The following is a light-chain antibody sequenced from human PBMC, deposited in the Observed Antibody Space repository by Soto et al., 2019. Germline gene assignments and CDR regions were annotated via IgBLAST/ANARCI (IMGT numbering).Light chain of an antibody. Sequence: QPVLTQSPSASASLGASVKLTCTLSSGHSSYAIAWHQQQPEKGPRYLMKLDSDGSHTKGDAIPDRFSGSSSGAERYLTISSLQSEDEADYSCQTWGTGIHVVFGGGTQLTVL. J-gene: IGLJ2*01. V-gene: IGLV4-69*01. CDR1: SGHSSYA. CDR2: LDSDGSH. CDR3: QTWGTGIHVV.